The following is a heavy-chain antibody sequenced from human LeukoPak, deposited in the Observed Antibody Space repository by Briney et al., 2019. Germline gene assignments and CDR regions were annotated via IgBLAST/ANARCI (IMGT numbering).Heavy chain of an antibody. CDR3: ARVTLGFCSGGSCYGGYYYGMDV. V-gene: IGHV3-21*01. CDR1: GFTFSSYN. Sequence: GGSLRLSCAASGFTFSSYNMNWVRQAPGKGLEWASSISTSSDYIYYTDSVKGRFTISRDNAKNSLYLQMNSLRAEDTALYYCARVTLGFCSGGSCYGGYYYGMDVWGQGTTVTVSS. CDR2: ISTSSDYI. J-gene: IGHJ6*02. D-gene: IGHD2-15*01.